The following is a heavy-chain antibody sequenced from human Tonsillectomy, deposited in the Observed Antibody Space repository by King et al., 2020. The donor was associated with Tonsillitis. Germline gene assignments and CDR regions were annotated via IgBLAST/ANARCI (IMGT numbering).Heavy chain of an antibody. CDR1: GYTLTRYY. V-gene: IGHV1-2*02. CDR3: SRDSETPFLIPRFSPLNCFDL. D-gene: IGHD3-3*01. Sequence: QLVQSGAEVKKPGDSVKVSCKASGYTLTRYYMHWVRQATGQGLEWMGWINPKSGGTNYTQTFQGRVTMTRDTSINTAYMELSSLRSDDTAVYYFSRDSETPFLIPRFSPLNCFDLWGQETLVTVSS. J-gene: IGHJ5*01. CDR2: INPKSGGT.